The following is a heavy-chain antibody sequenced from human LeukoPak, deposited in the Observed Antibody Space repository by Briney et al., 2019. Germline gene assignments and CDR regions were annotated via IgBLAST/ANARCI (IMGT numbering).Heavy chain of an antibody. CDR2: ISGSGAST. J-gene: IGHJ4*02. V-gene: IGHV3-21*01. CDR1: GFDFTNYG. CDR3: ARNPWPYYGDY. D-gene: IGHD3-10*01. Sequence: GGSLRLSCTASGFDFTNYGMSWVRQAPGKGLEWVSSISGSGASTNYADSVKGRFTISRDNAKNSLYLQMNTLRAEDTAVYYCARNPWPYYGDYWGQGTLVTVSS.